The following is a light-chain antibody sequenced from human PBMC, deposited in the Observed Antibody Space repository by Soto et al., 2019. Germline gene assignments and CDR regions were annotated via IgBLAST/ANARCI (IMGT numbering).Light chain of an antibody. V-gene: IGLV2-14*01. CDR2: KVS. J-gene: IGLJ1*01. Sequence: QSALTQPASVSGSPGQSITISCTGTSSDVGGYNYVSWYQQYPGRVPKLLIYKVSNRPSGISNRFSGSKSGNTASLTISGLQAEDEADFFSPSPTPGSLYVSGSGTKVTAL. CDR1: SSDVGGYNY. CDR3: PSPTPGSLYV.